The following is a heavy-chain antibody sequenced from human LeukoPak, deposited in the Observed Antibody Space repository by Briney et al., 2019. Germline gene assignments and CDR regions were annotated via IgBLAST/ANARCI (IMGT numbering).Heavy chain of an antibody. J-gene: IGHJ4*02. V-gene: IGHV3-48*02. CDR2: ISSSSGTI. Sequence: PGGSLRLSCAASGFTFSDYAMNWVRQSPGKGLEWVSYISSSSGTIYYADSVKGRFTISRDNAKNSLYLQMNSLRDDDTAVYYCARASRLRYCSSTSCPLDYWGQGTLVTVSS. CDR1: GFTFSDYA. D-gene: IGHD2-2*01. CDR3: ARASRLRYCSSTSCPLDY.